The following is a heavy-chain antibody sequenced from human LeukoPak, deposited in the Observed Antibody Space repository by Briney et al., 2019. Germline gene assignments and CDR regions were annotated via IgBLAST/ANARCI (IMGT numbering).Heavy chain of an antibody. D-gene: IGHD3-22*01. CDR2: ISYDGSNK. CDR3: ARDQHDSSGYYTDY. CDR1: GFTFSSYA. V-gene: IGHV3-30-3*01. J-gene: IGHJ4*02. Sequence: GRSLRLSCAASGFTFSSYAMHWVRQAPGKGLEGVAVISYDGSNKYYADSVKGRFTISRDNSKNTLYLQMNSLRAEDTAVYYCARDQHDSSGYYTDYWGQGTLVTVSS.